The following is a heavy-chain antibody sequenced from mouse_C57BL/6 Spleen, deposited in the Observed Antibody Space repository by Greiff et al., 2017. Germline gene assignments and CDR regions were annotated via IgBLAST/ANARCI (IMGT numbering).Heavy chain of an antibody. Sequence: VQLQESGAELVRPGASVTLSCKASGYTFTDYEMHWVKQTPVHGLDWIGAIDPETGGTAYHQKFKGKAILTADKSSSTAYMELRSLTSEDSAVYYCTRSHYYGSSYRAMDYWGQGTSVTVSS. CDR2: IDPETGGT. CDR3: TRSHYYGSSYRAMDY. D-gene: IGHD1-1*01. CDR1: GYTFTDYE. V-gene: IGHV1-15*01. J-gene: IGHJ4*01.